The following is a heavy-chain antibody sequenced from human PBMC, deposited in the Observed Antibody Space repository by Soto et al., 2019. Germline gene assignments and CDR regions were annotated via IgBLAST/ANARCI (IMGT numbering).Heavy chain of an antibody. V-gene: IGHV3-7*01. CDR2: IKQDGSEK. CDR1: GFTFSSYW. D-gene: IGHD6-13*01. J-gene: IGHJ4*02. CDR3: AREYDSSSWYPRKTFDY. Sequence: EVQLVESGGGLVQPGGSLRLSCAASGFTFSSYWMSWDRQAPGKGLEWVANIKQDGSEKYYVDSVKGRFTISRDNAKNSLYLQMNSLRAEDTAVYYCAREYDSSSWYPRKTFDYWGQGTLVTVSS.